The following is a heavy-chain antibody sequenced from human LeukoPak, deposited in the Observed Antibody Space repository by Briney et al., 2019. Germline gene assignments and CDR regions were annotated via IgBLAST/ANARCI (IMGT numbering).Heavy chain of an antibody. CDR3: AKRGGVDGSGSSYYFDY. J-gene: IGHJ4*02. V-gene: IGHV3-23*01. D-gene: IGHD3-10*01. CDR1: GFTFSSYA. CDR2: ISGSGGST. Sequence: GGSLRLSCAASGFTFSSYAISWVRQAPGKGLEWVSAISGSGGSTYYADSVKGRFTISRDNSKNTLYLQMNSLRAEDTAVYYCAKRGGVDGSGSSYYFDYWGQRTLVTVSS.